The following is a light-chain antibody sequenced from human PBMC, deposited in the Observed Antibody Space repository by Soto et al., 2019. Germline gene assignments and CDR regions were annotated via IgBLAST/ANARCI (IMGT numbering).Light chain of an antibody. CDR1: QSVDSTY. CDR2: GAS. V-gene: IGKV3-20*01. Sequence: EMVLTQSPGTLSLSPGERATLSCRASQSVDSTYLTWYQQKPGQAPRLLIYGASGRATGVPDRFSGSGSGTDFTLTISRLESEDFAVYFCQYYDSFRTFGQGTKVDIK. CDR3: QYYDSFRT. J-gene: IGKJ1*01.